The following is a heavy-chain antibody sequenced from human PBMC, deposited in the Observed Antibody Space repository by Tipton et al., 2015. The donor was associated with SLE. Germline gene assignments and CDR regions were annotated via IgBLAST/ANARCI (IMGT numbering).Heavy chain of an antibody. D-gene: IGHD3-10*01. CDR2: IYHSGST. CDR1: GGSFSGYY. CDR3: ARYRQSGGYFDY. V-gene: IGHV4-34*01. Sequence: TLSLTCAVYGGSFSGYYWSWIRQPPGKGLEWIGSIYHSGSTNYNPSLKSRVTISVDKSKNQFSLKLSSVTAADTAVYYCARYRQSGGYFDYWGQGTLVTVSS. J-gene: IGHJ4*02.